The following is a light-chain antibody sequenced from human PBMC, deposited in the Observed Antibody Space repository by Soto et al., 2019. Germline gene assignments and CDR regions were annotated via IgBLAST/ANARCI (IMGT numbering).Light chain of an antibody. V-gene: IGLV2-14*01. CDR1: NSDVGGYNY. CDR3: SSYAGSSTV. CDR2: DVS. Sequence: QSALTQPASVSGSPGQSITISCTGTNSDVGGYNYVAWYQQHAGRAPKLMMYDVSNRPSGFSNRFSGSKSGNTASLTISGLQAEDEADYYCSSYAGSSTVFGTGTKVTVL. J-gene: IGLJ1*01.